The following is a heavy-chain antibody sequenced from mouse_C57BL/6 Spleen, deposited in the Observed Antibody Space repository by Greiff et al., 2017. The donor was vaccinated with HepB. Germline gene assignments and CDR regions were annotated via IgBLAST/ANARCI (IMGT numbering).Heavy chain of an antibody. CDR1: GFSLTSYG. CDR3: ARTYYDYDEGGYYAMDY. V-gene: IGHV2-2*01. D-gene: IGHD2-4*01. Sequence: QVQLKESGPGLVQPSQSLSITCTVSGFSLTSYGVHWVRQSPGKGLEWLGVIWSGGSTDYNAAFISRLSISKDNSKSQVFFKMNSLQADDTAIYYCARTYYDYDEGGYYAMDYWGQGTSVTVSS. J-gene: IGHJ4*01. CDR2: IWSGGST.